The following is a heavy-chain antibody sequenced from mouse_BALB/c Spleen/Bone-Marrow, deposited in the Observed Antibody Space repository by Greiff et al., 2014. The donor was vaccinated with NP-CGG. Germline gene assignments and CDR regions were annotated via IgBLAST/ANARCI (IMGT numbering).Heavy chain of an antibody. Sequence: VQLQESGAELVKPGASVKLSCKASGYTFTSYWMHWVKLRPGQGFEWIGEINPSNGGANYNERFKRKATLTVDKSSSTAYMQLSSLTSEDSAVYYCATSYYYAGSRGNSWGQGTTLTVSS. CDR3: ATSYYYAGSRGNS. CDR2: INPSNGGA. V-gene: IGHV1S16*01. D-gene: IGHD1-1*01. J-gene: IGHJ2*01. CDR1: GYTFTSYW.